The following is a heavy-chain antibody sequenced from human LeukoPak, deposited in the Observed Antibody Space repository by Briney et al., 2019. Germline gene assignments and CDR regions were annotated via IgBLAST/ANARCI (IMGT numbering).Heavy chain of an antibody. CDR1: GYTFTAYA. J-gene: IGHJ4*02. V-gene: IGHV1-3*01. CDR3: ARVGAVAEVDY. CDR2: INGVNGNT. D-gene: IGHD6-19*01. Sequence: ASVKVSCKASGYTFTAYAMHWVRQAPGQRLEWVGWINGVNGNTKYSQKFQGRVTFTRDTSASTAYMELSSLTSEDTAVYYCARVGAVAEVDYWGQGTLVTVSS.